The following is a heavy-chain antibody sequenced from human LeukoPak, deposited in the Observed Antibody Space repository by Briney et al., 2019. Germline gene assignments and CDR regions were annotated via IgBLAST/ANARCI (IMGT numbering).Heavy chain of an antibody. J-gene: IGHJ4*02. CDR3: ARTLAAAGTRIPYYFDY. CDR2: INHSGST. V-gene: IGHV4-34*01. CDR1: GGSFSGYY. Sequence: SETLSLTCAVYGGSFSGYYWSWIRQPPGKGLEWIGEINHSGSTNFNPSLKSRVTISVDTSKNQVSLKLRSVTAADTAVYFCARTLAAAGTRIPYYFDYWGQGTLVTVSS. D-gene: IGHD6-13*01.